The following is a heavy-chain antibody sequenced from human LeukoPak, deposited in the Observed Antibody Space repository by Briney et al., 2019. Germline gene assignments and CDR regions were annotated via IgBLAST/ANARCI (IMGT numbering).Heavy chain of an antibody. CDR2: IDWYDDE. J-gene: IGHJ4*02. D-gene: IGHD4-11*01. Sequence: SGPTLVKPTQTLTLTCTFSGFSLTTSGVGVAWIRQPPGKALERLALIDWYDDEYYSPSLQSRLSITKDTSMNQVVLTLANVDPVDTATYFCAHAKGSLQSYFDFWGQGTLVTVSS. CDR3: AHAKGSLQSYFDF. CDR1: GFSLTTSGVG. V-gene: IGHV2-5*01.